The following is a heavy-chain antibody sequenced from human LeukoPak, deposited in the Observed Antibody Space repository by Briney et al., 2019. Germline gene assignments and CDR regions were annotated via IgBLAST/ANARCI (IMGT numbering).Heavy chain of an antibody. CDR2: INSDGSST. CDR1: GFTFDDYA. D-gene: IGHD3-22*01. J-gene: IGHJ4*02. Sequence: PGRSLRLSCAASGFTFDDYAMHWVRQAPGKGLVWVSRINSDGSSTSYADSVKGRFTISRDNAKNTLYLQMNSLRAEDTAVYYCARETSPYYYDSSGYSTGDYWGQGTLVTVSS. CDR3: ARETSPYYYDSSGYSTGDY. V-gene: IGHV3-74*01.